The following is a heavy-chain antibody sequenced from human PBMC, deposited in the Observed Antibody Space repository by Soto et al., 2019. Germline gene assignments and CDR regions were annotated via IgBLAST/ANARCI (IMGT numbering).Heavy chain of an antibody. CDR1: GGSISSSYYY. D-gene: IGHD1-26*01. CDR3: ARPSGSYLYYFDY. V-gene: IGHV4-39*01. J-gene: IGHJ4*02. CDR2: IYYSGGT. Sequence: QLQLQESGPGLVKPSETLSLTCTVSGGSISSSYYYWGWIRQPPGKGLEWIGSIYYSGGTYHSPSLKSRVTMSVDTSKNQFSLKLSSVTAADTAVYYCARPSGSYLYYFDYWGQGTLVTVSS.